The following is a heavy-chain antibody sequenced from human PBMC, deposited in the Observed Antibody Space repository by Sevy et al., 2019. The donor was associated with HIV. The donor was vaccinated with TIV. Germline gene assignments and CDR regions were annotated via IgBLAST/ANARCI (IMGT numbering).Heavy chain of an antibody. CDR1: GFSFSSYW. CDR2: IHPGNSET. D-gene: IGHD3-10*01. V-gene: IGHV5-51*01. CDR3: FMRAHTDSSGYYYRYGMDV. Sequence: GESLKISCEGSGFSFSSYWIHWVRQMPGKGLEWMATIHPGNSETRYRSSFQGQVTISADKSINTAYLQWSRPSASDTAIYYCFMRAHTDSSGYYYRYGMDVWGQGTTVTVSS. J-gene: IGHJ6*02.